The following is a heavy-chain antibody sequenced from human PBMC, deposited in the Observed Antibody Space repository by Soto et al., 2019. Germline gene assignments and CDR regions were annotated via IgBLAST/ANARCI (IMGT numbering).Heavy chain of an antibody. D-gene: IGHD1-1*01. CDR1: GGSINSGGYS. CDR3: ARRYGYSFDY. Sequence: SETLSLTCTVSGGSINSGGYSWTWIQQPPGKGLEWIGFIYHTGTTYYNPSLKSRVTISVDRSKNQFSLKLNSVTAADTAVYYCARRYGYSFDYWGQGTLVTVSS. CDR2: IYHTGTT. V-gene: IGHV4-30-2*01. J-gene: IGHJ4*02.